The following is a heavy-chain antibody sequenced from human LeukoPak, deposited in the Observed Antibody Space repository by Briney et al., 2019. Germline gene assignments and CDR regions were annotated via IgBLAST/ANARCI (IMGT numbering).Heavy chain of an antibody. V-gene: IGHV4-59*01. D-gene: IGHD6-19*01. CDR1: GGSFSGYY. Sequence: SETLSLTCAVYGGSFSGYYWSWIRQPPGKGLEWIGYIYYSGSTNYNPSLKSRVTISVDTSKNQFSLKLSSVTAADTAVYYCARVIAVAGTIYYFDYWGQGTLVTVSS. J-gene: IGHJ4*02. CDR2: IYYSGST. CDR3: ARVIAVAGTIYYFDY.